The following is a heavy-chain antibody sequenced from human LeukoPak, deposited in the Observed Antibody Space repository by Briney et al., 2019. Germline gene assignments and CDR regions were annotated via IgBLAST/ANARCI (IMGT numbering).Heavy chain of an antibody. Sequence: GGSLRLSCAASGFTFSSYSMNWVRQAPGKGLEWVSSISSSSSYIYYADSVKGRFTNSRDNAKNSLYLQMNSLRAEDTAVYYCASGVRYYYDSSGYYRYFDYWGQGTLVTVSS. CDR3: ASGVRYYYDSSGYYRYFDY. D-gene: IGHD3-22*01. CDR1: GFTFSSYS. V-gene: IGHV3-21*01. J-gene: IGHJ4*02. CDR2: ISSSSSYI.